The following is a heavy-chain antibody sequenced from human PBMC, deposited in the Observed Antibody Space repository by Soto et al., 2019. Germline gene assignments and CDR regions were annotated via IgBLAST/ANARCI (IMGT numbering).Heavy chain of an antibody. J-gene: IGHJ4*02. CDR3: ARSGYCSGGSCYDYHYFDY. Sequence: QVQLQESGPGLVKPSQTLSLTCTVSGGSISSGRYYWSWIRQHPGKGLEWIGYIYYSGSTYYNPSLKSRVTISVDTSKNQFSLKLSSVTAADTAVYYCARSGYCSGGSCYDYHYFDYWGQGTLVTVSS. V-gene: IGHV4-31*03. CDR2: IYYSGST. D-gene: IGHD2-15*01. CDR1: GGSISSGRYY.